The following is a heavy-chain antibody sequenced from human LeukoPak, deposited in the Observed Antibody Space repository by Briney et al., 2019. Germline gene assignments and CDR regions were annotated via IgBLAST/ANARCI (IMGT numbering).Heavy chain of an antibody. V-gene: IGHV3-23*01. Sequence: SGGSLRLSCAASGFTFSSYAMSWVRQAPGKGLEWVSAISGSGGSTYYADSVKGRFTISRDNSKNTLYLQMNSLRAEDTAVYYCAKTSHYDILTGYSSYWYFDLWGRGTLVTVSS. CDR1: GFTFSSYA. J-gene: IGHJ2*01. D-gene: IGHD3-9*01. CDR2: ISGSGGST. CDR3: AKTSHYDILTGYSSYWYFDL.